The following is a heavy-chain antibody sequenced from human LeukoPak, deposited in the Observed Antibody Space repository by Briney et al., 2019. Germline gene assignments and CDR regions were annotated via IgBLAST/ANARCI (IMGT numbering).Heavy chain of an antibody. Sequence: GGSLRLSCTASGFTFRAHWMTWVRQAPGKGLEWVANINHDGTEKNSIDSVKGRFTISRDNTKNSLYLQMYSLGAEDAAVYFCARDGYNYAMDVWGKGTTVTVSS. D-gene: IGHD2-2*02. CDR1: GFTFRAHW. CDR2: INHDGTEK. J-gene: IGHJ6*04. CDR3: ARDGYNYAMDV. V-gene: IGHV3-7*03.